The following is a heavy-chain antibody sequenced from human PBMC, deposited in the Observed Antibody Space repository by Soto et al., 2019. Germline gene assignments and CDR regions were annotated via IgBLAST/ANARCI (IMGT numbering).Heavy chain of an antibody. CDR1: GVTFSDYY. Sequence: PGGSLRLACAASGVTFSDYYMSWIRQAPGKGLEWVSYISSSGSTIYYADSVKGRFTISRDNAKNSLYLQMNSLRAEDTAVYYCARSHLYYDSSGYPDYWGQGTLVTVSS. CDR3: ARSHLYYDSSGYPDY. J-gene: IGHJ4*02. V-gene: IGHV3-11*01. D-gene: IGHD3-22*01. CDR2: ISSSGSTI.